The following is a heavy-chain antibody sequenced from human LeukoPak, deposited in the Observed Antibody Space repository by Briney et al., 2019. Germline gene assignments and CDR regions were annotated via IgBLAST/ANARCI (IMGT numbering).Heavy chain of an antibody. J-gene: IGHJ4*02. Sequence: PGGSLRLSCAASGFTFSSYWMHWVRQAPGKGLVWVSRINSDGNSTSYADSVKGRFTISRDNAKNTLYLQMNSLRAEDTAVYYCARDRGYSYGYSDYWGQGTLVTVSS. CDR1: GFTFSSYW. CDR3: ARDRGYSYGYSDY. D-gene: IGHD5-18*01. V-gene: IGHV3-74*01. CDR2: INSDGNST.